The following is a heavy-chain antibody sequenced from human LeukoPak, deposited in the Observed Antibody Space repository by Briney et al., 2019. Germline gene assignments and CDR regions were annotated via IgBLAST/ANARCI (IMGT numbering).Heavy chain of an antibody. CDR3: ARYRRIPVVGSTTCPDY. V-gene: IGHV1-18*01. CDR2: ISAYNGNT. CDR1: GYTFTSYG. J-gene: IGHJ4*02. D-gene: IGHD1-26*01. Sequence: ASVKVSCKASGYTFTSYGISWVRQAPGQGLEWMGWISAYNGNTNYAQKLQGRVTMTTDTSTSTAYMELRSLRSDDTAVYYCARYRRIPVVGSTTCPDYWGQGTLVTVSS.